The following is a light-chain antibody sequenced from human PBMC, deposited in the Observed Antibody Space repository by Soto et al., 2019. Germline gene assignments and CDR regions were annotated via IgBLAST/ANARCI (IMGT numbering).Light chain of an antibody. CDR2: EAS. V-gene: IGKV1-33*01. J-gene: IGKJ4*01. CDR3: QQYDNVPLT. Sequence: DIQMTQSPSSLSASVGDRVTITCQASQDITNDLNWYQQKTGKAPKVLIYEASNLETGVPSRFSGSGSRTDFTFTISSLQPEDIATYFCQQYDNVPLTFGGGTKVEIK. CDR1: QDITND.